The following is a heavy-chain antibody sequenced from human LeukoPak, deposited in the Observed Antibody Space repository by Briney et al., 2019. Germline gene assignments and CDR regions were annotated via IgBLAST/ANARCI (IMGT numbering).Heavy chain of an antibody. Sequence: GGSLRLSCAASGFTVSTTYMSWVRQAPGKGLEWVSYISSSGSVIKYADSVKGRFTISRDNTKSSLYLEMNSLRAEDTAVYFCARDAGSGWHRPYHHFYMDVWGIGTTVTISS. V-gene: IGHV3-11*01. J-gene: IGHJ6*03. CDR3: ARDAGSGWHRPYHHFYMDV. CDR2: ISSSGSVI. CDR1: GFTVSTTY. D-gene: IGHD6-25*01.